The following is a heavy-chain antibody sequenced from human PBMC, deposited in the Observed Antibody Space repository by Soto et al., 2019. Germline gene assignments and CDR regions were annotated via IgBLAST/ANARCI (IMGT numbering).Heavy chain of an antibody. D-gene: IGHD3-3*01. CDR1: GITFSSYA. CDR2: ISGSDGKT. Sequence: PGGSLRLSCAASGITFSSYAMSWVRQAPGKGLEWVSTISGSDGKTFYADSVKGRFSISRDTSQSTLYLQMNSLRADDTAMYYCARWSYLDYWGQGTRVTVSS. CDR3: ARWSYLDY. J-gene: IGHJ4*02. V-gene: IGHV3-23*01.